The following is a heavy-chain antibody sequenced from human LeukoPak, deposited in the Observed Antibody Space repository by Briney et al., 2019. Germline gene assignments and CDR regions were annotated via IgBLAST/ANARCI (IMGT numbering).Heavy chain of an antibody. CDR2: INHSGST. V-gene: IGHV4-34*01. D-gene: IGHD6-13*01. Sequence: SETLSLTCAVYGGSFSGYYWSWIRQPPGKGLEWIGEINHSGSTNYNPSLKSRVTISVDTSKNQFSLKLSSVTAADTAVYYCARRPPPRPNIFGIIAAADYWGQGTLVTVSS. J-gene: IGHJ4*02. CDR1: GGSFSGYY. CDR3: ARRPPPRPNIFGIIAAADY.